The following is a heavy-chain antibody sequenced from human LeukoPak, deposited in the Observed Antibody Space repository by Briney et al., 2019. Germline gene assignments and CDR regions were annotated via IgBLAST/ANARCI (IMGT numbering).Heavy chain of an antibody. J-gene: IGHJ4*02. V-gene: IGHV4-34*01. Sequence: PSESLSLTCAVYGGSFSGYYWSWIRQPPGKGLEWIGEINHSGSTNYNPSLKSRVTISVDTSKNQFSLKLSSVTAADTAVYYCARRFAGKEFDYWGQGTLVTVSS. CDR2: INHSGST. CDR3: ARRFAGKEFDY. CDR1: GGSFSGYY.